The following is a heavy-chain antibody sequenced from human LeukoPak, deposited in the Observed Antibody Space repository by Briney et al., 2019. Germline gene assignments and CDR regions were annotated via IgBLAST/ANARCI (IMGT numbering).Heavy chain of an antibody. Sequence: GGSLRLSCAASGITFNEIWMTWVRQAPGKGLEWVGRVKSKSDGGTIDYAAAVKDRFIISRDDSKNMLYLQMSSLKPEDTAMYYCTTPDSRGSGSKWSLNHWGQGTPVTVSS. CDR3: TTPDSRGSGSKWSLNH. J-gene: IGHJ4*02. D-gene: IGHD3-22*01. CDR1: GITFNEIW. V-gene: IGHV3-15*01. CDR2: VKSKSDGGTI.